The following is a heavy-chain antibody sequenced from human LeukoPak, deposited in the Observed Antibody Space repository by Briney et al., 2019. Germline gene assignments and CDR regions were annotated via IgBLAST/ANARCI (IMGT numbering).Heavy chain of an antibody. CDR3: ARDPNGSGWFDY. Sequence: SETLPLTCAVSGGSISSSNWWSWVRQPPGKGLEWIGEIYHSGSTNYNPSLKSRVTISVDKSKNQFSLKLSSVTAADTAVYYCARDPNGSGWFDYWGQGTLVTVSS. CDR1: GGSISSSNW. D-gene: IGHD6-19*01. CDR2: IYHSGST. J-gene: IGHJ5*01. V-gene: IGHV4-4*02.